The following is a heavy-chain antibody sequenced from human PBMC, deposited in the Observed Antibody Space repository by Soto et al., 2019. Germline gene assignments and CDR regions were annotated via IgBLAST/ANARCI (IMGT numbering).Heavy chain of an antibody. CDR1: GYTFTDYY. V-gene: IGHV1-2*02. D-gene: IGHD2-15*01. Sequence: ASVKVSCKASGYTFTDYYMHWVRQAPGQGLEWMGWINPNSGGTKYAQKFHGRVTMTRDTSINTAYMELSRLRSDDTAVFYCASAASRLMYVYYYYGMDVWGQGTTVTVSS. CDR2: INPNSGGT. J-gene: IGHJ6*02. CDR3: ASAASRLMYVYYYYGMDV.